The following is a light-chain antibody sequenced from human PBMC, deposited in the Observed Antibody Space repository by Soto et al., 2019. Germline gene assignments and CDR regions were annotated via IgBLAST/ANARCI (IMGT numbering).Light chain of an antibody. V-gene: IGKV1-5*01. CDR1: HYNSMW. Sequence: DVQMTQSPSTLSASVGDRVSFTSMSSHYNSMWLAWYQQRPGQAPSLLITDASKLECGVPPRFNGSRSETEFTLTIRNLQADDFATYYCQQYNSFPWTFGLGTKVDIK. J-gene: IGKJ1*01. CDR2: DAS. CDR3: QQYNSFPWT.